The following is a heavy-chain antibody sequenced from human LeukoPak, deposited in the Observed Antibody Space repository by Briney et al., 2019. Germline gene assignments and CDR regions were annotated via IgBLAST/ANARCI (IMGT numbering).Heavy chain of an antibody. CDR2: IWLDGSEK. CDR1: GFTFSTYG. V-gene: IGHV3-33*01. CDR3: ARAVGPFDY. D-gene: IGHD1-26*01. Sequence: GGSLRLSCAASGFTFSTYGMHWVRQAPGKGLDWVAVIWLDGSEKYYADAVKGRFTISRDNSKNTLHLQMDSLRAEDTAVYYCARAVGPFDYWGQGTPVTVSS. J-gene: IGHJ4*02.